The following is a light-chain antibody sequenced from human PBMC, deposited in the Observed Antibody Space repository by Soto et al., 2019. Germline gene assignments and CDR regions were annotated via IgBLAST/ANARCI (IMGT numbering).Light chain of an antibody. CDR2: EVS. CDR1: SSDVGGYNF. J-gene: IGLJ2*01. V-gene: IGLV2-14*01. CDR3: SSCTPGRSPLV. Sequence: QSALTQPASVSGSPGQSITISCTGTSSDVGGYNFVSWYQQCPGKAPKLRIYEVSNLPSGASTRFSGSKSGNTASLTISWLQADDEGDYYGSSCTPGRSPLVFGGRTKVIVL.